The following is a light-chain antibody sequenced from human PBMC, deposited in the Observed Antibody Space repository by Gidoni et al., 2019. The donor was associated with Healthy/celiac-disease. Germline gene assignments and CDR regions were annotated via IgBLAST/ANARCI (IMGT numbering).Light chain of an antibody. CDR2: CAS. CDR1: QSVLYSSNNKNN. J-gene: IGKJ2*03. V-gene: IGKV4-1*01. Sequence: DIVMTQSPYSLAVSLGERATINCKSSQSVLYSSNNKNNLAWYQQKPGQPPKLLIYCASTRESGVPDRFSGSGSGTDFTLTISSLQAEDVAVYYCQQYYSTPYSFGQGTKLEIK. CDR3: QQYYSTPYS.